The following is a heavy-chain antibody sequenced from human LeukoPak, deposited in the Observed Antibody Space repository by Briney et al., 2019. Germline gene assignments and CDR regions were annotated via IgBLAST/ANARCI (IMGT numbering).Heavy chain of an antibody. Sequence: GGSLRLSCAASGFTFSSYEMNWVRQAPGKGLEWVSYISSSGSTIYYADSVKGRFTISRDNAKNSLYLQMNSLRAEDTAVYYCARYRSPEWLTYYFDYWGQGTLVTVSS. D-gene: IGHD3-3*01. V-gene: IGHV3-48*03. CDR2: ISSSGSTI. CDR3: ARYRSPEWLTYYFDY. J-gene: IGHJ4*02. CDR1: GFTFSSYE.